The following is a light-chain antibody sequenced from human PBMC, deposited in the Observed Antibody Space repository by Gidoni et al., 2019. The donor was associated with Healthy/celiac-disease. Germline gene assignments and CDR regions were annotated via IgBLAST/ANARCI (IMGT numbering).Light chain of an antibody. CDR1: QSVSSY. J-gene: IGKJ5*01. V-gene: IGKV3-11*01. CDR2: DAS. CDR3: QQRSNWPYT. Sequence: EIVFTQSPATLSLSPGESATLSCRASQSVSSYLAWYQQKPGQAPRLLIYDASNRATGIPARFSGSGSGTDFTLTTSSLEPEDFAVYYCQQRSNWPYTFXQXTRLEIK.